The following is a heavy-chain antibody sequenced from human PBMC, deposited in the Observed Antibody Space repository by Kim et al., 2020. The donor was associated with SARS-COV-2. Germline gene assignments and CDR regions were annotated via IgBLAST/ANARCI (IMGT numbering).Heavy chain of an antibody. J-gene: IGHJ4*02. V-gene: IGHV3-33*01. Sequence: YADSWKCRFTISKDNSKNTLYLEKNSLGAEDTAVYYGAGEGIVGATTGLDYWGQGTLVTVSS. D-gene: IGHD1-26*01. CDR3: AGEGIVGATTGLDY.